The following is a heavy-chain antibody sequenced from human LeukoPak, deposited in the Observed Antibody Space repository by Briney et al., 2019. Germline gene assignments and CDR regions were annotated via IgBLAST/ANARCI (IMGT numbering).Heavy chain of an antibody. D-gene: IGHD2-2*01. CDR3: ARGRCSSRSCYLFDY. CDR1: GYTFTSYG. J-gene: IGHJ4*02. CDR2: ISAHTGNT. Sequence: ASVKVSCKGSGYTFTSYGISWVRQAPGQGLEWMGWISAHTGNTKSAQKFQDRVTMTTDTSSSTAYMDLTSLRSDDTAVYYCARGRCSSRSCYLFDYWGQGTLVTVSS. V-gene: IGHV1-18*01.